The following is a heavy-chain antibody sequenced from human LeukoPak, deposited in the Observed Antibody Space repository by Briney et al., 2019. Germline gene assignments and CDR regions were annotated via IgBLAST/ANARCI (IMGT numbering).Heavy chain of an antibody. V-gene: IGHV1-69*05. Sequence: GASVKVSCKASGGTFSSYAISWVRQAPGQGLEWMGGIIPIFGTANYAQKFQGRVTITTDESTSTAYMELSSLRSEDTAVYYCAKSRTYSSGWYYGLLDYWGQGTLVTVSS. D-gene: IGHD6-19*01. J-gene: IGHJ4*02. CDR3: AKSRTYSSGWYYGLLDY. CDR2: IIPIFGTA. CDR1: GGTFSSYA.